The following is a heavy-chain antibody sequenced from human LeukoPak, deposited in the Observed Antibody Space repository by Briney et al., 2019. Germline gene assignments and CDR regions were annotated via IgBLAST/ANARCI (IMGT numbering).Heavy chain of an antibody. CDR3: ARDSTVTTLPFDP. Sequence: ASVKVSCXASGYTFTGYYMHWVRQAPGQGLEWMGWINPNSGGTNYAQKFQGRVTMTRDTSISTAYMELSRLRSDDTAVYYCARDSTVTTLPFDPWGQGTLVTVSS. CDR2: INPNSGGT. CDR1: GYTFTGYY. J-gene: IGHJ5*02. D-gene: IGHD4-17*01. V-gene: IGHV1-2*02.